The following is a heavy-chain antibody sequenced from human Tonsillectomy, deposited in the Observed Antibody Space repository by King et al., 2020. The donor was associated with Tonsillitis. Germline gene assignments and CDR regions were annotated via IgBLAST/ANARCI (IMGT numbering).Heavy chain of an antibody. CDR1: GFSFSGYT. Sequence: VQLVESGGGLVQPGGSLRLSCVTSGFSFSGYTMNWVRQAPGKGLEWVSYISTSSRTIYYAESVKGRFTISRDNADNSLFLQMNSLRADDTAVYYCARRCPTYYCASGGYHTDYFDHWGQGTLVTVSS. CDR2: ISTSSRTI. D-gene: IGHD3-10*01. CDR3: ARRCPTYYCASGGYHTDYFDH. J-gene: IGHJ4*02. V-gene: IGHV3-48*01.